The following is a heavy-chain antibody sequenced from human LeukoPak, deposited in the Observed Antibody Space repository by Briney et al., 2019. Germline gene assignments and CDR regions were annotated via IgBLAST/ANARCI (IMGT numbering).Heavy chain of an antibody. D-gene: IGHD6-13*01. J-gene: IGHJ6*03. V-gene: IGHV4-61*02. CDR1: GGSISSGSYY. Sequence: SETLSLTCTVSGGSISSGSYYWSWIRQPAGKGLEWIGRIYTSGSTNYNPSLKSRVTISVDTSKNQFSLKLSSVTAADTAVYYCARARAAVPGYYYMGVWGKGTTVTVSS. CDR3: ARARAAVPGYYYMGV. CDR2: IYTSGST.